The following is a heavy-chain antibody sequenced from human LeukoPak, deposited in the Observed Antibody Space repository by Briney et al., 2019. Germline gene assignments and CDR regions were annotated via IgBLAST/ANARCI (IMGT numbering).Heavy chain of an antibody. J-gene: IGHJ4*02. CDR1: GFTFRSYW. D-gene: IGHD6-13*01. V-gene: IGHV3-74*01. CDR3: ARVEVAAAATKVDF. Sequence: GGSLRLSCAVSGFTFRSYWMHWVRQAPGKGLVWVSRINSDGSSTTYADSVKGRFTVSRDNAKNTLYLQMNSLRAEDTAVYYCARVEVAAAATKVDFWGQGTLVTVSS. CDR2: INSDGSST.